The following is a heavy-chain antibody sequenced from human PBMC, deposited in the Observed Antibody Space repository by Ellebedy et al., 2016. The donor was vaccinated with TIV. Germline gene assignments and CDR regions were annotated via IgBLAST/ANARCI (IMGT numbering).Heavy chain of an antibody. V-gene: IGHV3-7*03. D-gene: IGHD5-12*01. Sequence: PGGSLRLSCAASGFTFSSYWMNWVRQAPGKGLEWVANINQDGSEKYYVDSVKGRFTISRENAKNSLCLQMTSLRAEDTAVYYCARFSGYDYWGQGTLVTVSS. J-gene: IGHJ4*02. CDR3: ARFSGYDY. CDR2: INQDGSEK. CDR1: GFTFSSYW.